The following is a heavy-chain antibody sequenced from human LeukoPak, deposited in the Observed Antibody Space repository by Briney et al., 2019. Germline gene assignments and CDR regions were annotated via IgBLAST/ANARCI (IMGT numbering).Heavy chain of an antibody. CDR1: GGSISSYY. V-gene: IGHV4-4*07. Sequence: SETLSLTCTVSGGSISSYYGSWIRQPAGKGLEWIGRIYTSGSTNYNPSLKSRVTMSVDTSKNQFSLKLSSVTAADTAVYYCARGLPKLLWFGELFWFDPWGQGTLVTVSS. D-gene: IGHD3-10*01. CDR2: IYTSGST. CDR3: ARGLPKLLWFGELFWFDP. J-gene: IGHJ5*02.